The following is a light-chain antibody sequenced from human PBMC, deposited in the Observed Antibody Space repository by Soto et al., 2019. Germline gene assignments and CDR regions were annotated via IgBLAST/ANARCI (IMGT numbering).Light chain of an antibody. J-gene: IGKJ4*01. Sequence: MVMTHSPATLSVSPWERATLSFSASQSVSSNLAWYQQKPGQAPRLLIYGVSTRATGIPARFSGSGSGTEFTLSISSLQSEDFAVYYCQQYNNWPLTFGGGTKV. CDR3: QQYNNWPLT. CDR1: QSVSSN. V-gene: IGKV3-15*01. CDR2: GVS.